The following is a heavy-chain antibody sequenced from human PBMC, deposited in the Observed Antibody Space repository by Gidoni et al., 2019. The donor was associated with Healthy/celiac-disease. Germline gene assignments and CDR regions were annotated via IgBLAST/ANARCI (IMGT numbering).Heavy chain of an antibody. CDR3: ARHPDSSGYYNAEYFQH. V-gene: IGHV5-51*01. CDR1: GYSFTSYW. Sequence: EVQLVQSGAEVKKPGESLTISCKGSGYSFTSYWIGWVRQMPGKGLECMGIIYPGDSDTRYSPSFPGQVTISADKSISTAYLQWSSLKASDTAIYYCARHPDSSGYYNAEYFQHWGQGTLVTVSS. D-gene: IGHD3-22*01. CDR2: IYPGDSDT. J-gene: IGHJ1*01.